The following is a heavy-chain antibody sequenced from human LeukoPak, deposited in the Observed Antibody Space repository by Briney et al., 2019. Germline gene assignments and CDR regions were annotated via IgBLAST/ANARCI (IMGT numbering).Heavy chain of an antibody. CDR3: ATRGSDFWSGFDY. CDR2: FDPENAEI. CDR1: GHTPRELP. Sequence: SVTLSCTLSGHTPRELPTRCGRHAGGGRREWMAGFDPENAEIVYAQKFQGRVTMTEETSTNTAYMELTSLTSDDTALYYCATRGSDFWSGFDYWGQGTQVTVSS. D-gene: IGHD3-3*01. V-gene: IGHV1-24*01. J-gene: IGHJ4*02.